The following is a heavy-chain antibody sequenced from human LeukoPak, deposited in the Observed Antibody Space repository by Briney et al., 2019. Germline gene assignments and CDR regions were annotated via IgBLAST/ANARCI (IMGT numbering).Heavy chain of an antibody. J-gene: IGHJ4*02. V-gene: IGHV4-34*01. CDR3: ARGRGRVAAAGTSFDY. Sequence: SETLSLTCAVYGGSFSGYYWSWIRQPPGKGLEWIGEINHRGSTNYNPSLKSRVTISVDTSKNQFSLKLSSVTAADTAVYYCARGRGRVAAAGTSFDYWGQGTLVTVSS. CDR1: GGSFSGYY. CDR2: INHRGST. D-gene: IGHD6-13*01.